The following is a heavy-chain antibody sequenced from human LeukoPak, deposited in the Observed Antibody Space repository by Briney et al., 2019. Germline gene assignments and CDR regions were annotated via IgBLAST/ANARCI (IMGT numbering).Heavy chain of an antibody. CDR2: IYYSGTT. CDR1: GGSISTYY. J-gene: IGHJ6*03. D-gene: IGHD3-9*01. CDR3: ARSIRCFDWANVGVGYHYMDV. Sequence: SETLSLTCTVSGGSISTYYWSWIRQPPGKGLEWIGYIYYSGTTKYNPSLKSRVTLSVDTSENQFSLQLNSVTAADTAVYYCARSIRCFDWANVGVGYHYMDVWGKGTTVTISS. V-gene: IGHV4-59*01.